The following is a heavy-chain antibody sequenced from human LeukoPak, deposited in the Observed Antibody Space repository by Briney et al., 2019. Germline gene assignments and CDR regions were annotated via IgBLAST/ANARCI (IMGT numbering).Heavy chain of an antibody. CDR2: ISSNGGST. Sequence: GGSLRLSCSASGFTFSSYAMHWVRQAPGKGLEYVSAISSNGGSTYYADSAKGRFTISRDNSKTTLYLQMSSLRAEDTAVHYCVRYGAYCSGGSCYGHYGMDVWGQGTTVTVSS. CDR1: GFTFSSYA. CDR3: VRYGAYCSGGSCYGHYGMDV. D-gene: IGHD2-15*01. V-gene: IGHV3-64D*06. J-gene: IGHJ6*02.